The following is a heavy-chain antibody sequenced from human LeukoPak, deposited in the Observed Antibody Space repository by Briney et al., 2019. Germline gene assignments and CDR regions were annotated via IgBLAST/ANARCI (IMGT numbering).Heavy chain of an antibody. CDR2: IYHSGST. V-gene: IGHV4-38-2*02. Sequence: SETLSLTCTVSGYSISSGYYWGWIRQPPGKGLEWIGSIYHSGSTYYNPSLKSRVTISVDTSKNQFSLKLSSVTTADTAVYYCARDGGGYWGQGTLVTVSS. D-gene: IGHD3-16*01. CDR1: GYSISSGYY. CDR3: ARDGGGY. J-gene: IGHJ4*02.